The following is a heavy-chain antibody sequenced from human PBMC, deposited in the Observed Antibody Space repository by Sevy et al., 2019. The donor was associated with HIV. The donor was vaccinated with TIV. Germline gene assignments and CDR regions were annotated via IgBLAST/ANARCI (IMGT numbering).Heavy chain of an antibody. CDR1: GYSISSDYY. CDR2: IYHSGYS. V-gene: IGHV4-38-2*01. CDR3: ARAIGTQVAGLYYFDY. Sequence: SETLSLTCAVSGYSISSDYYWGWIRQPPGKGLEWIGSIYHSGYSYYNPSLKSRVTISVDTSKIQFSLKLSSVTAPDTAVYYCARAIGTQVAGLYYFDYWGQGTLVTVSS. D-gene: IGHD6-19*01. J-gene: IGHJ4*02.